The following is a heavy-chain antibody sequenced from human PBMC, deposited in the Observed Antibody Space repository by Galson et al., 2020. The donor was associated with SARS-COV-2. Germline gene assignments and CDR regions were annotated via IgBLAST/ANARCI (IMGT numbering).Heavy chain of an antibody. D-gene: IGHD6-6*01. CDR3: ARDQDYSSSPFYYYYGMDV. Sequence: GESLKISCAASGFTFSDYYMSWIRQAPGKGLEWVSYISGSGSTIYYADSVKGRFTISRDNAENLLSLQMNSLRAEDTALYYCARDQDYSSSPFYYYYGMDVWGQGTTVTVSS. CDR2: ISGSGSTI. CDR1: GFTFSDYY. V-gene: IGHV3-11*01. J-gene: IGHJ6*02.